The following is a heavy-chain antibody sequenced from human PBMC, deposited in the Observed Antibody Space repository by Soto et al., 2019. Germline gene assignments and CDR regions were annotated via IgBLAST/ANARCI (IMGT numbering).Heavy chain of an antibody. J-gene: IGHJ4*02. V-gene: IGHV4-59*05. CDR2: IYYRGNT. CDR1: GGSISSYY. D-gene: IGHD1-1*01. Sequence: SETLSLTCTVSGGSISSYYWSWIRQPPGKGMEWSGSIYYRGNTYCNPSLQTRVNISIDKSKSQFSLRLNSVTAADSAVYFCARLEGLATISYYFDFWGQGAQVTVSS. CDR3: ARLEGLATISYYFDF.